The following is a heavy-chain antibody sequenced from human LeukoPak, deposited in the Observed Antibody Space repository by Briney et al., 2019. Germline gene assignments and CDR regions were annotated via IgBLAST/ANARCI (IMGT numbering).Heavy chain of an antibody. D-gene: IGHD3-10*01. Sequence: SVKVSCKASGYTFTGYYMHWVRQAPGQGLEWMGESIPIFGTANYAQKFQGRVTITADESTSTAYMELSSLRSEDTAVYYCARGGYYGSGNDFRFDPWGQGTLVTVSS. CDR1: GYTFTGYY. CDR3: ARGGYYGSGNDFRFDP. V-gene: IGHV1-69*13. J-gene: IGHJ5*02. CDR2: SIPIFGTA.